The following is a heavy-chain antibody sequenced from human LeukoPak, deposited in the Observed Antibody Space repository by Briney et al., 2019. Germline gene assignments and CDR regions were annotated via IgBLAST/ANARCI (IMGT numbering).Heavy chain of an antibody. CDR2: IYSDGST. J-gene: IGHJ3*02. V-gene: IGHV3-53*01. D-gene: IGHD1-26*01. Sequence: GGSLRLSCAASGFTVSSNYMSWVRQAPGKGLEWVSEIYSDGSTYYAASVKGRFSISRDNSKNTVFLQMNSLRAEDTAVYYCARVVGATATAHAFDIWGQGTMVTVSS. CDR3: ARVVGATATAHAFDI. CDR1: GFTVSSNY.